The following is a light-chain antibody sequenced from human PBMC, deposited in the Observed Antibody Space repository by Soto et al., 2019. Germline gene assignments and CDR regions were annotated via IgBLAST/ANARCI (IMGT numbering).Light chain of an antibody. CDR3: SSYSGSNNFGV. Sequence: QSVLTQPPSASGSPGQSVTFSCTGTSSDVGGYIYVSWYRQHPGKAPKLIIYEVSKRPSGVPDRFSGSKSGLTASLTVSGLQAEDEAYYYCSSYSGSNNFGVFGTGTKVTVL. CDR1: SSDVGGYIY. V-gene: IGLV2-8*01. CDR2: EVS. J-gene: IGLJ1*01.